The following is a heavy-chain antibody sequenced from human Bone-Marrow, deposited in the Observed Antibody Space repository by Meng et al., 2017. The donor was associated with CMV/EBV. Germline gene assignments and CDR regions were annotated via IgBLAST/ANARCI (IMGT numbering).Heavy chain of an antibody. V-gene: IGHV4-34*01. CDR2: INHSGST. CDR1: GGSFSVYY. CDR3: ARRVEDSSGHCY. Sequence: CAVYGGSFSVYYWSWVRQPPGKGLEWIGEINHSGSTNYNPSLKSRVTISVDTSKNQFSLKLSSVTAADTAVYYCARRVEDSSGHCYWGQGTLVTVSS. D-gene: IGHD3-22*01. J-gene: IGHJ4*02.